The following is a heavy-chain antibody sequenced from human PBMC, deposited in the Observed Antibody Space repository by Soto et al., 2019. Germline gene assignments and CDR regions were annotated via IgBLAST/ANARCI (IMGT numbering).Heavy chain of an antibody. D-gene: IGHD3-10*01. CDR2: ISWNSDTI. J-gene: IGHJ4*02. V-gene: IGHV3-9*01. Sequence: EVPLVESGGGLVQPGRSLRLSCAASGFTFGDYAIHWVRQAPGKGLEWVSSISWNSDTIGYADSVKGRFTISRDNAKNSVYLQMNSLRPEDTALYYCAKALPPGSYYKPLHYWGQGTLVTVSS. CDR3: AKALPPGSYYKPLHY. CDR1: GFTFGDYA.